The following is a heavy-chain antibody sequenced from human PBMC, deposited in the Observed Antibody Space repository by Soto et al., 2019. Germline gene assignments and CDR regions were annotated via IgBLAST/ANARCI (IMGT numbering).Heavy chain of an antibody. J-gene: IGHJ4*01. CDR3: ARGWTVTNLNY. Sequence: QVQLQESGPGLVKPSETLSLTCTVSGGSTSSYFWSWIRQPPGKGLEWIGYIYYSGSTNYNPSLKSRVTLSVDTSKNQFSLKLSSVTAADTAVYYCARGWTVTNLNYWGQGTLVTVSS. CDR1: GGSTSSYF. D-gene: IGHD4-17*01. V-gene: IGHV4-59*01. CDR2: IYYSGST.